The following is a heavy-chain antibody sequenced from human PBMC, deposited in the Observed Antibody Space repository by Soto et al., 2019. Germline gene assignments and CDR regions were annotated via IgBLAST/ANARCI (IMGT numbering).Heavy chain of an antibody. Sequence: GGSLRLSCAASGFTFSSYDMHWVRQATGKGLEWVSAIGTAGDTYYPGSVKGRFTISRENAKNSLYLQMNSLRAEDTAVYYCARATHREPVRGVTVSFDYWGQGTLVTVSS. CDR2: IGTAGDT. CDR1: GFTFSSYD. J-gene: IGHJ4*02. V-gene: IGHV3-13*01. CDR3: ARATHREPVRGVTVSFDY. D-gene: IGHD3-10*01.